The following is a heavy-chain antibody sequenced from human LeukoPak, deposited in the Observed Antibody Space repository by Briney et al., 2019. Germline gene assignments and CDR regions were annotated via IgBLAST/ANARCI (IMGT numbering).Heavy chain of an antibody. J-gene: IGHJ4*02. Sequence: GGSLRLSYAASGFTFSNYDMNWVRQAPGKGLEWVSGVSYNGAETYYVDSVKGRFIISRDTSKNTLYLQMNSLRAEDTAVYYCAKRVRDGYNSPIEYWGQGTLVTVS. D-gene: IGHD5-24*01. CDR3: AKRVRDGYNSPIEY. CDR2: VSYNGAET. CDR1: GFTFSNYD. V-gene: IGHV3-23*01.